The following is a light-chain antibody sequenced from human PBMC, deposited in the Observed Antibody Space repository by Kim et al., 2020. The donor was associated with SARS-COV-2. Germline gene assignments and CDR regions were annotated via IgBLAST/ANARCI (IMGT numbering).Light chain of an antibody. Sequence: IVLTQSPATLSLSPGDRATLSCRASQSVDGYLAWLQQKPGQAPRLLISNASNRAAGVPARFSGSGSGTDFTLTISSLEAEDFAVYYCQQGRKSITFGQGTRLEIK. V-gene: IGKV3-11*01. CDR1: QSVDGY. CDR2: NAS. CDR3: QQGRKSIT. J-gene: IGKJ5*01.